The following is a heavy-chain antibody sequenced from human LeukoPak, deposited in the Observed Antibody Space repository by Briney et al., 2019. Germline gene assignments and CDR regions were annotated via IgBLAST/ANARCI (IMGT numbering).Heavy chain of an antibody. J-gene: IGHJ3*02. CDR1: GGSISSHY. CDR3: ARGNGWGALDI. CDR2: IYYSGST. D-gene: IGHD6-19*01. V-gene: IGHV4-59*11. Sequence: SETLSLTCTVSGGSISSHYWSWIRQPPGKGLEWIGYIYYSGSTNYNPSLKSRVTISVDTSKNQFSLKLSSVTAADTAVYYCARGNGWGALDIWGQGTMVTVSS.